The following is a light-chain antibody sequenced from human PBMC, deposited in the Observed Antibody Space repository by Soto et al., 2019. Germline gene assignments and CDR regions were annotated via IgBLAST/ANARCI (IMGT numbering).Light chain of an antibody. Sequence: QSALTQPASVSGSPGQSITISCTGTSSDIGGYNYVSWYQQHPGKAPELMIYGVSNRTSGVSNRFSGSKSGNTASLTISGLQAEDEADYYCSSYTSSSTLVVFGGGTKLAVL. CDR3: SSYTSSSTLVV. J-gene: IGLJ2*01. V-gene: IGLV2-14*01. CDR2: GVS. CDR1: SSDIGGYNY.